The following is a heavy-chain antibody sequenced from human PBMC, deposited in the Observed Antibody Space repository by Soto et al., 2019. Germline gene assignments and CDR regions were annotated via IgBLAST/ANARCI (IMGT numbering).Heavy chain of an antibody. J-gene: IGHJ6*03. CDR2: INHSGST. V-gene: IGHV4-34*01. CDR1: GGSFSGYY. CDR3: ARGVYGSGSWDAGGNYYYYYMDV. Sequence: SETLSLTCAVYGGSFSGYYWSWIRQPPGKGLEWIGEINHSGSTNYNPSLKSRVTISVDTSKNQFSLKLSSVTAADTAVYYCARGVYGSGSWDAGGNYYYYYMDVWGKGTTVTVSS. D-gene: IGHD3-10*01.